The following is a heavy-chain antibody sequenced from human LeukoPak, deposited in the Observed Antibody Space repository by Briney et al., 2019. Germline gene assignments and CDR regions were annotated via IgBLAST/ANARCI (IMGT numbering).Heavy chain of an antibody. J-gene: IGHJ4*02. D-gene: IGHD1-7*01. Sequence: GGSLRLSCAASGFTFSSYAMSWVRQAPGKGLEWVSAISGSGGSTYYADSVKGRFTISRDNSKSTLYLQMISLRAEDTAVYYCAKADNWNLSLDYWGQGTLVTVSS. CDR1: GFTFSSYA. CDR3: AKADNWNLSLDY. CDR2: ISGSGGST. V-gene: IGHV3-23*01.